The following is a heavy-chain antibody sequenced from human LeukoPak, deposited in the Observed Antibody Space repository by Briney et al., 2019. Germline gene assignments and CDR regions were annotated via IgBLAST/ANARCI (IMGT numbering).Heavy chain of an antibody. CDR2: INPDSGAT. CDR1: GYTFNNYD. Sequence: ASVKVSCKASGYTFNNYDIHWLRQAPGQGLEWMGWINPDSGATKYAEKFQGRVTMTRDTSIRTVYMELSRLTSDDTAVFYCTREARACNWFDPWGQGTPVTVAS. CDR3: TREARACNWFDP. J-gene: IGHJ5*02. V-gene: IGHV1-2*02. D-gene: IGHD5-12*01.